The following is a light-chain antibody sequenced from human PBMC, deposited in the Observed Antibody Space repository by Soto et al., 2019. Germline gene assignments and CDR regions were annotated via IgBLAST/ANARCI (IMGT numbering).Light chain of an antibody. CDR1: QSVPKNY. Sequence: EIVLTQSPGTLSLSPGEGATLSCRASQSVPKNYLGWYKQKTGQAPRLLIYDVSNGATDVPDRFSGSGSETDFTLTISGLEPEDFAVYYCQQYAIAPLTFGGGTKLEIK. J-gene: IGKJ4*01. CDR3: QQYAIAPLT. V-gene: IGKV3-20*01. CDR2: DVS.